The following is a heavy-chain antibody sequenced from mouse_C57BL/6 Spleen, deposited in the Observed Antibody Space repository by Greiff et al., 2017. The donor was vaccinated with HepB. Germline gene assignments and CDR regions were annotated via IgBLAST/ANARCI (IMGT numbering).Heavy chain of an antibody. J-gene: IGHJ1*03. CDR2: IDPENGDT. CDR1: GFNIKDDY. CDR3: TTRGSLHWYFEV. D-gene: IGHD6-1*01. Sequence: EVQLQQSGAELVRPGASVKLSCTASGFNIKDDYMHWVKQRPEQGLEWIGWIDPENGDTEYASKFQGKATITADTSSNTAYLQLSSLTSEDTAVYYCTTRGSLHWYFEVWGTGTTVTVSS. V-gene: IGHV14-4*01.